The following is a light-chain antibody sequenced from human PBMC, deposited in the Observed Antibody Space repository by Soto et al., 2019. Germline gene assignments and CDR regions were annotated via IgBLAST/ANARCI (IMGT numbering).Light chain of an antibody. Sequence: DVVMTQSPLSLPVTLGQPASISCRSSQSLAYSDGNTYLNWFQQRPGQSPRRLIYKVSNRDSGVPDRVSGSGSGTDFTLKISRVEAEYVGVCYCMQGTHWPPYTFGQGTKLEIK. J-gene: IGKJ2*01. CDR2: KVS. CDR3: MQGTHWPPYT. V-gene: IGKV2-30*01. CDR1: QSLAYSDGNTY.